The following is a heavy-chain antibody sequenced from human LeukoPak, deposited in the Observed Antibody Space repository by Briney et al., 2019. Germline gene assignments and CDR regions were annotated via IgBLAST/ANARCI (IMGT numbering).Heavy chain of an antibody. CDR3: AKIRSPDAFDI. V-gene: IGHV6-1*01. CDR1: GDRVSSNSAV. J-gene: IGHJ3*02. Sequence: SQTLSLTCAISGDRVSSNSAVWNWSRQSPSRGLEWLGRTYYRSRWHYDYAESVKSRIIINPDTSNNQFSLQLNSVTPDDTAVYYCAKIRSPDAFDIWGQGTVVTVSS. CDR2: TYYRSRWHY.